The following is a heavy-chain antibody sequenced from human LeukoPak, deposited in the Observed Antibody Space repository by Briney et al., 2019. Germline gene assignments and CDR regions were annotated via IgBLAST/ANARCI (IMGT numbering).Heavy chain of an antibody. D-gene: IGHD6-13*01. CDR2: MKYDGGEK. J-gene: IGHJ4*02. CDR1: GFTFSSYW. CDR3: ARDIEAAGLFLDY. V-gene: IGHV3-7*01. Sequence: GGSLRLSCAASGFTFSSYWMSWVRQAPGKGLEWVANMKYDGGEKYYVDSVKGRFTISRDNAKNSLYLQMNSLRAEDTAVYYCARDIEAAGLFLDYWGQGTLVTVSS.